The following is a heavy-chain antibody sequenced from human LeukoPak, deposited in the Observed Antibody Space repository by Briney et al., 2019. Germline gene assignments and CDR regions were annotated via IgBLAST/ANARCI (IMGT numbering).Heavy chain of an antibody. J-gene: IGHJ4*02. CDR2: INQDASAK. D-gene: IGHD3-10*01. CDR1: GFTFSNYW. Sequence: GGSLRLSCVVSGFTFSNYWMTWVRQAPGKGLEWVANINQDASAKYYVDSVKGRFTISRDNAKKSLYLLMNNLTAEDTAVYYCASRSYESGSYFKRDWGQGTLVTVSS. CDR3: ASRSYESGSYFKRD. V-gene: IGHV3-7*01.